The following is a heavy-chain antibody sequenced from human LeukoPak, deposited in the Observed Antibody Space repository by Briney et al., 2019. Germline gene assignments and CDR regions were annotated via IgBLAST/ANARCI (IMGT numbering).Heavy chain of an antibody. CDR1: GSTLSNNV. J-gene: IGHJ4*02. V-gene: IGHV3-23*01. CDR2: ISGSGGST. CDR3: AKDIGSMIVVGICDY. Sequence: QTGGSLRLSCAASGSTLSNNVMSWVRQAPGKGLEWVSAISGSGGSTYYADSVKGRFTISRDNSKNTLYLQMNSLRAEDTAVYYCAKDIGSMIVVGICDYWGQGTLVTVSS. D-gene: IGHD3-22*01.